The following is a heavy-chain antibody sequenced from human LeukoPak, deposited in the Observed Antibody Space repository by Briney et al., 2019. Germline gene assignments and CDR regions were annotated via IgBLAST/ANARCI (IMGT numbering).Heavy chain of an antibody. J-gene: IGHJ4*02. V-gene: IGHV3-23*01. CDR1: GFTLSSYA. Sequence: PGASLRLSCAASGFTLSSYAMGWGRPAPGEGVGWGSAFFGGGGSTYYADSVKGRFTISRDNSKNTLYLQMNSLRAEDTAVYYCAKCRWDIVVVPAAIYYFDYWGQGTLVTVSS. CDR2: FFGGGGST. D-gene: IGHD2-2*02. CDR3: AKCRWDIVVVPAAIYYFDY.